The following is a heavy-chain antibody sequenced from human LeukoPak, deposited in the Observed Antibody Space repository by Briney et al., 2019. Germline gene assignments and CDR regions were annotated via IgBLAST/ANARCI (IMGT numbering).Heavy chain of an antibody. CDR1: GGSISSYY. Sequence: SETLSLTCTVSGGSISSYYWSWIRQPAGKGLEWIGRIYTSGSTNYNPSLKSRVTMSVDTSKNQFSLKLSSVTAADTAVYYCARDSRVDSYYDFWSGYYLGYFDLWGRGTLVTVSS. CDR3: ARDSRVDSYYDFWSGYYLGYFDL. V-gene: IGHV4-4*07. J-gene: IGHJ2*01. CDR2: IYTSGST. D-gene: IGHD3-3*01.